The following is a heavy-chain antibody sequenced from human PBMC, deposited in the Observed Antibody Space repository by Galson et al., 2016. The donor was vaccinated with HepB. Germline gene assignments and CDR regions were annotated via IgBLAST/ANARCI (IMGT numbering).Heavy chain of an antibody. J-gene: IGHJ4*02. CDR2: ISTYNGNT. D-gene: IGHD3-22*01. Sequence: SVKVSCKASGYTFTTYGISWVRQAPGQGLEWMGWISTYNGNTNYAQKLQGRVTMTTDTSTSTVYMELSSLRSEDTAVYFCARGGYYDSSGSLRYWGQGTLVTVSS. CDR1: GYTFTTYG. V-gene: IGHV1-18*04. CDR3: ARGGYYDSSGSLRY.